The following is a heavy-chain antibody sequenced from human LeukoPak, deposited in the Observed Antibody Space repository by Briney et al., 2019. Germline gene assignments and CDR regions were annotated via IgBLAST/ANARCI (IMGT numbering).Heavy chain of an antibody. V-gene: IGHV1-18*01. CDR2: ISAYNGNT. CDR1: GYTFTSYG. J-gene: IGHJ4*02. Sequence: ASVTVSCKASGYTFTSYGISWVRQAPGHGLEWMGWISAYNGNTNYAQKLQGRVTMTTDTSTSTAYMELRSLRSDDTAVYYCARDPGGSSGWYSTGDYWGQGTLVTVSS. CDR3: ARDPGGSSGWYSTGDY. D-gene: IGHD6-19*01.